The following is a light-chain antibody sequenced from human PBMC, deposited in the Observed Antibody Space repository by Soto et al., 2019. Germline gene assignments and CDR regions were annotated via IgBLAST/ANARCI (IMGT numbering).Light chain of an antibody. CDR2: EVS. Sequence: QSFLTQPASVSGSPGQSITISCPGTSSDVGSRDFVSWYQQHPGKVPKLVMYEVSKRPSGVSNRFSGSKSGNTASLTISGLQAEDEADYYCCSFTNSGTFVFGTGPRSPS. CDR1: SSDVGSRDF. J-gene: IGLJ1*01. V-gene: IGLV2-23*02. CDR3: CSFTNSGTFV.